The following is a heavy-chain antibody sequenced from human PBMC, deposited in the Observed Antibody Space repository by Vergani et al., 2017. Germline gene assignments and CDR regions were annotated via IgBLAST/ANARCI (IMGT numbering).Heavy chain of an antibody. CDR2: ISNHNGKT. CDR1: GYTFIIYG. D-gene: IGHD7-27*01. V-gene: IGHV1-18*01. CDR3: ARPNWGYGGMDV. J-gene: IGHJ6*02. Sequence: QVQLVQSGAEVKKPGASAKVSCKASGYTFIIYGISWVRQAPGQGLEWMGWISNHNGKTDYSQKFQGRVTMTTDISASTAYMELRSLRSDDTAMYYCARPNWGYGGMDVWGQGTTVTVSS.